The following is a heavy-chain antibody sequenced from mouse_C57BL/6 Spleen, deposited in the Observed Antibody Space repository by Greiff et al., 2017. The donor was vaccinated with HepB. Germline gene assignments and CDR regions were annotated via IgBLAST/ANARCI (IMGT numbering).Heavy chain of an antibody. J-gene: IGHJ2*01. CDR3: ARERDPKAYFDY. CDR1: GYTFTSYW. V-gene: IGHV1-59*01. CDR2: IDPSDSYT. Sequence: QVQLQQPGAELVRPGPSVKLSCKASGYTFTSYWMHWVKQRPGQGLEWIGGIDPSDSYTNYNQKFKGKATLTVDTSSSTDYMQLSSLTSEDSAVYYCARERDPKAYFDYWGQGTTLTVSS. D-gene: IGHD3-3*01.